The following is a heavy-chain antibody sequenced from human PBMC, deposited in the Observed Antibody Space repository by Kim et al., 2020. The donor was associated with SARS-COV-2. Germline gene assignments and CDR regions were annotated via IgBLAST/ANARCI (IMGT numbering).Heavy chain of an antibody. J-gene: IGHJ2*01. D-gene: IGHD3-16*01. CDR3: ARVIRSTGYFDL. V-gene: IGHV4-59*01. Sequence: NYNPSLKSRVTISVDTSKNQFSLKLSSVTAADTAVYYCARVIRSTGYFDLWGRGTLVTVSS.